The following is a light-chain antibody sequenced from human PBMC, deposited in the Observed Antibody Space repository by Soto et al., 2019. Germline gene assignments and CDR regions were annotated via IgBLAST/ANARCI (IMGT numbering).Light chain of an antibody. Sequence: EIVLTQSAATLSLSPGERATLACRASQSVSSHLAWYQQKPGQAPRLLIYDASTRATGIPARFSGSGSGTDVTLTISSLEPEDFAFYYCQQRDNWPPTFGQGTRLEIK. V-gene: IGKV3-11*01. CDR2: DAS. CDR3: QQRDNWPPT. J-gene: IGKJ5*01. CDR1: QSVSSH.